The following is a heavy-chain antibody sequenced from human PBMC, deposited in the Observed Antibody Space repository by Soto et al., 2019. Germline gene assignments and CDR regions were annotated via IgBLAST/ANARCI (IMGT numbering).Heavy chain of an antibody. D-gene: IGHD4-17*01. CDR3: ARYEYRDSVNWFDP. Sequence: SVKVSCKASGGTFSSYAISWVRQAPGQGLEWMGGIIPIFGTANYAQKFQGRVTITADESTSTAYMELSSLRSEDTAVYYCARYEYRDSVNWFDPWGQGNLVTVSS. J-gene: IGHJ5*02. CDR1: GGTFSSYA. V-gene: IGHV1-69*13. CDR2: IIPIFGTA.